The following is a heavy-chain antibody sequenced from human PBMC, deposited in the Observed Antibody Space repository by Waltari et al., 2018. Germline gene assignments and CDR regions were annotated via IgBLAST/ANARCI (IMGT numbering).Heavy chain of an antibody. V-gene: IGHV4-59*08. D-gene: IGHD3-22*01. CDR2: LRKTGDT. CDR3: ARLPTKYFDSLGWGFFDQ. Sequence: HVQLQESGPGLVKPSETLSLTCTVSGDFLSDDHRTWIRLAPGTGLEWIAYLRKTGDTKCTPSLESRVTVSAVTSKKQFSLRLTSVTAADTAVYYCARLPTKYFDSLGWGFFDQWGQGILVTVSS. CDR1: GDFLSDDH. J-gene: IGHJ4*02.